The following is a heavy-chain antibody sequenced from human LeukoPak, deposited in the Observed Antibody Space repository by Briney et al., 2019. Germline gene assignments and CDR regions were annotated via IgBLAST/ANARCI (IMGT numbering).Heavy chain of an antibody. J-gene: IGHJ4*02. CDR1: GFTFSDSA. D-gene: IGHD2-15*01. Sequence: PGGSLRLSCAASGFTFSDSAIHWVRQASGKGLEWIGRIRTKLTNYATAYAASVKGRFTISRDNSKNTLYLQMGSLRAEDMAVYYCARAAYEVAARYDYWGQGTLVTVSS. CDR3: ARAAYEVAARYDY. V-gene: IGHV3-73*01. CDR2: IRTKLTNYAT.